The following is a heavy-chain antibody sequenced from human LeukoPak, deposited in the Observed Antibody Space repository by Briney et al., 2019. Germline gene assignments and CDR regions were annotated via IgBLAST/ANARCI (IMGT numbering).Heavy chain of an antibody. CDR2: IYYSGST. D-gene: IGHD6-13*01. V-gene: IGHV4-39*01. CDR3: ARFYSSSWPNYYYYCGMDV. J-gene: IGHJ6*02. Sequence: PSETLSLTCTVSGGSISSSSYYWGWIRQPPGKGLEWIGSIYYSGSTYYNPSLKSRVTISVDTSKNQFSLKLSSVTAADTAVYYCARFYSSSWPNYYYYCGMDVWGQGTTVTVSS. CDR1: GGSISSSSYY.